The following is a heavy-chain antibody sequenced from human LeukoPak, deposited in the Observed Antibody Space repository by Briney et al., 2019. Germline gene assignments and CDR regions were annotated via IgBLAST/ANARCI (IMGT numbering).Heavy chain of an antibody. CDR2: ISWNSGSI. CDR1: GFTFDDYA. Sequence: PGGSLRLSCAASGFTFDDYAMHWVRQAPGKGLEWVSGISWNSGSIGYADSVKGRFTISRDNAKNSLYLQMNSLRAEDTALYYCAKVLYSYGSEDAFDIWGQGTMVTVSS. CDR3: AKVLYSYGSEDAFDI. D-gene: IGHD5-18*01. V-gene: IGHV3-9*01. J-gene: IGHJ3*02.